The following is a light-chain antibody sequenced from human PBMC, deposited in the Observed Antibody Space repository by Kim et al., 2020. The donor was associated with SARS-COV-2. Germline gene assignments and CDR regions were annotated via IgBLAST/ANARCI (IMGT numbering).Light chain of an antibody. V-gene: IGKV1-12*01. CDR1: QDISTW. CDR2: AAS. CDR3: QQANNFPLT. J-gene: IGKJ4*01. Sequence: DIQMTQSPSSVSASVGDRVTITCRASQDISTWLAWYQQRPGKVPKLLIYAASSLQSGVPSRFSGSGSGTDFTLTISSLQPEDFATYYCQQANNFPLTFGGGTKLQL.